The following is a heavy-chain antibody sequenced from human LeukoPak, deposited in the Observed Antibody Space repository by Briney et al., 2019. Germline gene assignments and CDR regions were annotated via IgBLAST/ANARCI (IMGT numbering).Heavy chain of an antibody. J-gene: IGHJ5*01. V-gene: IGHV7-4-1*02. CDR2: INTNTGKP. D-gene: IGHD1-26*01. Sequence: ASVKVSCKAFGYTFINYGMNWVRQAPGQGLEWMGWINTNTGKPTYAQDFTGRFVFSLDTSVSTAYLEISSLKVEDTAVYYCATERRLVGSTPWFDSWGQGTLVTVSS. CDR1: GYTFINYG. CDR3: ATERRLVGSTPWFDS.